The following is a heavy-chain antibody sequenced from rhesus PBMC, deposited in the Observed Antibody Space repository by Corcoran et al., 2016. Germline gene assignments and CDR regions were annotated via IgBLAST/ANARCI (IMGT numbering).Heavy chain of an antibody. CDR3: ARSLRTSVYSGSWNDRWFDY. V-gene: IGHV4-80*01. CDR1: GGSFSSYW. Sequence: QVQLQESGPGLVKPSETLSLTCAVSGGSFSSYWWSWIRQTPGTGLEWIGEINGNSGSTNYNPSLKRRVTIAKDASKNQVARKLSSVTAADTAVYYCARSLRTSVYSGSWNDRWFDYWGQGVLVTVSS. D-gene: IGHD6-25*01. CDR2: INGNSGST. J-gene: IGHJ4*01.